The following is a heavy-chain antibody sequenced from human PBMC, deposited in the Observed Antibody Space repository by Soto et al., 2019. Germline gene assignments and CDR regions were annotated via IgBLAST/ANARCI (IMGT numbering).Heavy chain of an antibody. D-gene: IGHD3-22*01. Sequence: QVQLVQSGAEVKRTGSSVKVACKASGGTFSNYAINWVRQAPGHGLEWMGDIAPMFGNANYAQKFQGIVTITADESTSTAYMELSGLTSADTALYYCAREVQVNTPVFAHWGQGTLVTVSS. CDR3: AREVQVNTPVFAH. V-gene: IGHV1-69*01. CDR2: IAPMFGNA. CDR1: GGTFSNYA. J-gene: IGHJ4*02.